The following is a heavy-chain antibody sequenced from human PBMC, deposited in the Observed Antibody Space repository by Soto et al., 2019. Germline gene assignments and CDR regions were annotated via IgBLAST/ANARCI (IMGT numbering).Heavy chain of an antibody. Sequence: LRLSCAVSGFTFSDYFMSWIRQTPGKGLEWISYISSSGSTISYADSVKGRFTISRDNAKNSLYLQMNSLRAEDTAVYYCARDPEQTRVSGWFDPWGQGTLVTVSS. CDR1: GFTFSDYF. V-gene: IGHV3-11*01. D-gene: IGHD6-13*01. CDR2: ISSSGSTI. CDR3: ARDPEQTRVSGWFDP. J-gene: IGHJ5*02.